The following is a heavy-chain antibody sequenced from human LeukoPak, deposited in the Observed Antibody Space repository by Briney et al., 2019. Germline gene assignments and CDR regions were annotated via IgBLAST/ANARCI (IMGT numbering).Heavy chain of an antibody. J-gene: IGHJ4*02. Sequence: GGSLRLSCAASGFTFSSYSMNWVRQAPGKGLEWVSSISSSGSYIYYVDSVKGRFTISRDNAKNSLYLQMNSLRAEDTAVYYCARDYSHYGAFDYWGQGTLVTVSS. CDR1: GFTFSSYS. D-gene: IGHD4/OR15-4a*01. CDR2: ISSSGSYI. V-gene: IGHV3-21*01. CDR3: ARDYSHYGAFDY.